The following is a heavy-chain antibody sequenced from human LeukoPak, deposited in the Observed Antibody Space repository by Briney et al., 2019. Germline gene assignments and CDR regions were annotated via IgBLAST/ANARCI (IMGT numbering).Heavy chain of an antibody. CDR1: GFSLSSYG. CDR2: IKFDGIQE. Sequence: GRSLRLSCAASGFSLSSYGMNWLRQAPGKGLEWVGGIKFDGIQEFYADSVKGRFTVSKDTSKNTLHLQMDSLRAEDTAVYYCASGSLGHYYDSSGYEYWGQGTLVTVSS. V-gene: IGHV3-33*05. J-gene: IGHJ4*02. D-gene: IGHD3-22*01. CDR3: ASGSLGHYYDSSGYEY.